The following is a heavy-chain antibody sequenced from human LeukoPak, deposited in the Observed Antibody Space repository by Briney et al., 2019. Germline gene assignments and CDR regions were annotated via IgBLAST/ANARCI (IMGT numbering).Heavy chain of an antibody. Sequence: GASVKVSCKASGYTFTSNYIHWVRQAPGQGLEWMGMIYPRDGSTSYAQKFQGRVTVTRDTSTSTVHMELSSLRSEDTAVYYCAIGYNWNYSLRCWGQGTLVTVSS. CDR3: AIGYNWNYSLRC. J-gene: IGHJ4*02. V-gene: IGHV1-46*01. D-gene: IGHD1-7*01. CDR1: GYTFTSNY. CDR2: IYPRDGST.